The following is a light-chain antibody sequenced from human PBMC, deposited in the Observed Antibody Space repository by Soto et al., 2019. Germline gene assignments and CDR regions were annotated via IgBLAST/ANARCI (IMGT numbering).Light chain of an antibody. CDR3: QKYDNRPGT. V-gene: IGKV3-15*01. Sequence: EIVMTQSPATLSVSPGERATLSCRASQSVSSHLAWYQHKPGQPPRLLLYGASIRLSGIQARFSGSGYGTEFTLTINSLQSEDFAVYYCQKYDNRPGTFGQGTKVEI. CDR1: QSVSSH. CDR2: GAS. J-gene: IGKJ1*01.